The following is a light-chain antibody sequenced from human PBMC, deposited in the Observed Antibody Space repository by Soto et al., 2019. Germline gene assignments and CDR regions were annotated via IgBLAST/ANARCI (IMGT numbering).Light chain of an antibody. CDR3: CSYADDWV. J-gene: IGLJ3*02. CDR2: DVT. V-gene: IGLV2-8*01. Sequence: QSALTQPPSASGSPGQSVTISCTGTKSDIGVYDYVSWYQQHPGKAPKLMIYDVTKRPSRVPDRFSGSKSGNAASLTISGLQAEDEAYYYCCSYADDWVFGGGTKLTVL. CDR1: KSDIGVYDY.